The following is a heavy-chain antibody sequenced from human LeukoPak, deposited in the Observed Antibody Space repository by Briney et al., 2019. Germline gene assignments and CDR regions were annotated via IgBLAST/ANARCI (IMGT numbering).Heavy chain of an antibody. CDR1: GFTFSSYG. CDR3: AKRQTWLQRYYFDY. CDR2: TSYDGRNK. V-gene: IGHV3-30*18. D-gene: IGHD5-24*01. Sequence: TGGSLRLSCAASGFTFSSYGMHWVRQAPGKGLEWVAVTSYDGRNKYYVDSVKGRFTISRDNSKNTLYLQMNSLRAEDTAVYYCAKRQTWLQRYYFDYWGQGTLVIVSS. J-gene: IGHJ4*02.